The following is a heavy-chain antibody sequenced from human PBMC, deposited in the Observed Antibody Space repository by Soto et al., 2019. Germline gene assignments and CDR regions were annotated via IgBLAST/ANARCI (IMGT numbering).Heavy chain of an antibody. CDR3: ARASTTVTTLDY. V-gene: IGHV4-30-2*01. CDR2: IYHSGST. J-gene: IGHJ4*02. CDR1: GGSISSGGYC. D-gene: IGHD4-17*01. Sequence: SETLSLTCAVSGGSISSGGYCRSWIRQPPGKGLEWIGYIYHSGSTYYNPSLKSRVTISVDRSKNQFSLKLSSVTAADTAVYYCARASTTVTTLDYWGQGTLVTVSS.